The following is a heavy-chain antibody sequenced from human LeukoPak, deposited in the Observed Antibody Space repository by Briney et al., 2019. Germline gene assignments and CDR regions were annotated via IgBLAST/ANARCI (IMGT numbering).Heavy chain of an antibody. Sequence: PGGSLRLSCAASGFTFSSYWMHWVRQAPGKGLVWVSRLNSDGSSTNYADSVKGRFTISRDNAKNTLYLQMNSLRDEDTAVYYCARVGPWVNPDYYYYYMDVWGKGTTVTVSS. J-gene: IGHJ6*03. CDR3: ARVGPWVNPDYYYYYMDV. CDR2: LNSDGSST. CDR1: GFTFSSYW. V-gene: IGHV3-74*01. D-gene: IGHD1-14*01.